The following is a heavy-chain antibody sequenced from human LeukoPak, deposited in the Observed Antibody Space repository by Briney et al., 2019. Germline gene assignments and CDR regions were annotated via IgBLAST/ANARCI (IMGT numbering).Heavy chain of an antibody. Sequence: ASVKVSCKASGYTFTSYGISWVRQAPGQGLEWMGWISAYNGNTNYAQKLQGRVTMTTDTSTSTAYMELRSLRSDDTAVYYCARETRLSGYDWGRRGDYYYGMDVWGQGTTVTVSS. V-gene: IGHV1-18*01. CDR3: ARETRLSGYDWGRRGDYYYGMDV. D-gene: IGHD5-12*01. CDR1: GYTFTSYG. J-gene: IGHJ6*02. CDR2: ISAYNGNT.